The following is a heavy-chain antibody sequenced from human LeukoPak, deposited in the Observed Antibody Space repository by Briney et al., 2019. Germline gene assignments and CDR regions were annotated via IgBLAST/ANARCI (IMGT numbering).Heavy chain of an antibody. CDR1: GYSISSGYY. CDR3: ARHISPILTGPKDAFDI. D-gene: IGHD3-9*01. Sequence: SETLSLTCTVSGYSISSGYYWGWIRQPPGKGLEWIRSIYYSGSTYYNPSLKSRVTISVDTSKNQFSLKLSSVTAADTAVYYCARHISPILTGPKDAFDIWGQGTMVTVSS. J-gene: IGHJ3*02. CDR2: IYYSGST. V-gene: IGHV4-38-2*02.